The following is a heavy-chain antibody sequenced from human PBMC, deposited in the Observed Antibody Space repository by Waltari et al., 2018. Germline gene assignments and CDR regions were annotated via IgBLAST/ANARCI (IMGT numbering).Heavy chain of an antibody. V-gene: IGHV3-21*01. J-gene: IGHJ5*02. Sequence: EVQVVESGGGRVKPGASLRLSCAVSGFTFSSYSMNWVRQAPGKGLEWVASISRSGSDIYYRDSVKGRFTISRDNAKNSLLLHMNSLTAEDTAVYYCARVPPVDTWGQGTLVTVSS. CDR3: ARVPPVDT. D-gene: IGHD3-10*01. CDR1: GFTFSSYS. CDR2: ISRSGSDI.